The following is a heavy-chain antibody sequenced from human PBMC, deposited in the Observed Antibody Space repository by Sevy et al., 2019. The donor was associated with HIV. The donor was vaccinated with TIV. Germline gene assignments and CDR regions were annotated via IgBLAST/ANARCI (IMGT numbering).Heavy chain of an antibody. CDR3: ARGRGIAAAHYFDY. Sequence: GGCLRLSCAASGFTFSDYYMSWIRQAPGKGLEWVSYISISSDYTNYADSVKGRFTISRDNAKNSLYLQMNSLRAEDTAVYYCARGRGIAAAHYFDYWGQGTLVTVSS. D-gene: IGHD6-13*01. CDR1: GFTFSDYY. V-gene: IGHV3-11*06. J-gene: IGHJ4*02. CDR2: ISISSDYT.